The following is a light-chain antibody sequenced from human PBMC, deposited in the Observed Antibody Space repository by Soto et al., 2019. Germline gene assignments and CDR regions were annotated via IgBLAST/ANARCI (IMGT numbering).Light chain of an antibody. J-gene: IGKJ3*01. V-gene: IGKV3-11*01. CDR2: DAS. Sequence: EIVLTQSPATLSLSPGERATLSCRASQSVSSYLAWYQQKPGQAPRLLIYDASNRATGIPARFSGSGSGTDFPLTISSLEPEDFAVYYCQQLGSFGPGTKVDI. CDR3: QQLGS. CDR1: QSVSSY.